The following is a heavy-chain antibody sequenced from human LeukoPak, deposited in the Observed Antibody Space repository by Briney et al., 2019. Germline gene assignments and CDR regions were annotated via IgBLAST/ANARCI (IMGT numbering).Heavy chain of an antibody. CDR3: ARVDGSGSYYSP. J-gene: IGHJ5*02. V-gene: IGHV4-30-2*01. Sequence: SQTLSLTCAVSGGSISSGGYSWSWMRQPPGKGLEWIGYIYHSGSTYYNPSLKSRVTISVDRSKNQFSLKLSSVTAADTAVYYCARVDGSGSYYSPWGQGTLVTVSS. CDR2: IYHSGST. CDR1: GGSISSGGYS. D-gene: IGHD3-10*01.